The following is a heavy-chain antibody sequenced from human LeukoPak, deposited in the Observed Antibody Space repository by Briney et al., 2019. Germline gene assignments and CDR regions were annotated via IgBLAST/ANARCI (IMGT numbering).Heavy chain of an antibody. CDR3: AIPYDTEYYYYGMDV. D-gene: IGHD3-22*01. Sequence: GESLKISCKGSGYSFTSYWIGWVRQMPGKGLEWMGIIYPGDSDTRYSPSFQGQVTISADKSISTAYLQWSSLKASDTAMYYCAIPYDTEYYYYGMDVRGQGTTVTVSS. J-gene: IGHJ6*02. CDR1: GYSFTSYW. V-gene: IGHV5-51*01. CDR2: IYPGDSDT.